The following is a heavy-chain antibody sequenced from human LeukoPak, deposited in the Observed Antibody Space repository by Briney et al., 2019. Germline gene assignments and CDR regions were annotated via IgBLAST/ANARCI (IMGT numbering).Heavy chain of an antibody. J-gene: IGHJ4*02. CDR3: ATGTPSTYYYDSDFDY. D-gene: IGHD3-22*01. CDR1: GYTLTELS. CDR2: FDPEDGET. Sequence: ASVTVSCKVSGYTLTELSMHWVRQAPGKGLEWMGGFDPEDGETIYAQKFQGRVTMTEDTSTDTAYMELSSLRSEDTAVYYCATGTPSTYYYDSDFDYWGQGTLVTVSS. V-gene: IGHV1-24*01.